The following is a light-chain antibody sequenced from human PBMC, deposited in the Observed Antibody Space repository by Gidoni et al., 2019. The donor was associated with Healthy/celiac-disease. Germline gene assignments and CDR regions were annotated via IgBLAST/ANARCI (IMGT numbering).Light chain of an antibody. CDR3: QQYNSYLYT. V-gene: IGKV1-5*03. CDR1: QSISSW. CDR2: KAS. Sequence: DIHMPQSPSTLSASVGDRVTITCRASQSISSWLAWYQQKPGKAPKLLIYKASSLESGVQSRFSGSGSGTEFTLTISSLQPDDFATYYCQQYNSYLYTFGQGTKLEIK. J-gene: IGKJ2*01.